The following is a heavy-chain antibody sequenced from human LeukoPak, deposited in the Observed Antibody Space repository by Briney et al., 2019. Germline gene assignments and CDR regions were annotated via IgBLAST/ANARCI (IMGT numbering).Heavy chain of an antibody. CDR1: GYTFTSYA. Sequence: GASVKVSCKAPGYTFTSYAMHWVRQAPGQRLEWMGWINAGNGNTKYSQKFQGRVTITRDTSASTAYMELSSLRSEDTAVYYCAREGVDIVATIGGYYFDYWGQGTLVTVSS. V-gene: IGHV1-3*01. D-gene: IGHD5-12*01. CDR2: INAGNGNT. J-gene: IGHJ4*02. CDR3: AREGVDIVATIGGYYFDY.